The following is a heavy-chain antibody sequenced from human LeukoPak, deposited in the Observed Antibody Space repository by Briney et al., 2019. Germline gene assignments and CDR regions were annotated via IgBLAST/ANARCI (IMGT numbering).Heavy chain of an antibody. J-gene: IGHJ6*03. D-gene: IGHD6-13*01. CDR1: GFTFSSYS. V-gene: IGHV3-48*01. CDR2: ISSSSSTI. CDR3: ARGIAAAGKGLTTSYYYYMDV. Sequence: SGGSLRLSCAASGFTFSSYSMNWVRQAPGKGLEWVSYISSSSSTIYYADSVKGRFTISRDNAKNSLYLQMNSLRAEDTDVYYCARGIAAAGKGLTTSYYYYMDVWGKGTTVTVSS.